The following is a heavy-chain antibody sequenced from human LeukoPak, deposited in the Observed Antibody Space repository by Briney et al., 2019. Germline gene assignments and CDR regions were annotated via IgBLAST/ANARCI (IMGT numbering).Heavy chain of an antibody. CDR2: IYYSGST. Sequence: PSETLSLTCTVSGGSISSSSYYWGWIRQPPGKGLEWIGSIYYSGSTYYNPSLKSRVTISVDTSKNQFSLKLSSVTAADTAVYYCARVSARPIQAEGAFDYWGQGTLVTVSS. CDR1: GGSISSSSYY. V-gene: IGHV4-39*07. J-gene: IGHJ4*02. D-gene: IGHD3-16*01. CDR3: ARVSARPIQAEGAFDY.